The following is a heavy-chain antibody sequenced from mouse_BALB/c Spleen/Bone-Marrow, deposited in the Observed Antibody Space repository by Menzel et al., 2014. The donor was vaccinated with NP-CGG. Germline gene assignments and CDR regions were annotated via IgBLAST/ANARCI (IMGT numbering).Heavy chain of an antibody. CDR1: GYTFTDYY. V-gene: IGHV1-19*01. CDR2: VNPYNGGT. CDR3: ARGIYYGNYFDY. D-gene: IGHD2-1*01. Sequence: VHLQQPGPELVKPGASVKTSCKASGYTFTDYYMDWVKQSHGESFEWIGRVNPYNGGTSYNQKFKGKATLTVDKSSSTAYMELNSLTSEASAVYYCARGIYYGNYFDYWGQGTTLTDSS. J-gene: IGHJ2*01.